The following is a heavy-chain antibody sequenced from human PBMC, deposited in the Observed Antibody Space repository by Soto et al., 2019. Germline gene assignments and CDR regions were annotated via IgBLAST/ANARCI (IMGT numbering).Heavy chain of an antibody. Sequence: ASVKVSCKASGYTFTSYGISWVRQAPGQGLEWMGCISAYNGNTNYAQKLQGRVTMTTDTSTSTAYMELRSLRSDDTAVYYCARPMSLRFLEWLPTSYYFDYWGQGTLVTVSS. CDR2: ISAYNGNT. CDR3: ARPMSLRFLEWLPTSYYFDY. V-gene: IGHV1-18*01. D-gene: IGHD3-3*01. J-gene: IGHJ4*02. CDR1: GYTFTSYG.